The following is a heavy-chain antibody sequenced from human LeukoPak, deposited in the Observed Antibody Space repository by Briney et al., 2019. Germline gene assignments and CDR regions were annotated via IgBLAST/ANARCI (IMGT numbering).Heavy chain of an antibody. V-gene: IGHV4-34*01. Sequence: PSETLSLTCAVYGGSFSGYYWSWIRQPPGKGLEWIGEINHSGSTNYNPSLKSRVTISVDTSKNQFSLKLSSVTAADTAVYYCARRDIVVVPAAGLADYWGQGTLVTVSS. CDR2: INHSGST. D-gene: IGHD2-2*01. CDR3: ARRDIVVVPAAGLADY. CDR1: GGSFSGYY. J-gene: IGHJ4*02.